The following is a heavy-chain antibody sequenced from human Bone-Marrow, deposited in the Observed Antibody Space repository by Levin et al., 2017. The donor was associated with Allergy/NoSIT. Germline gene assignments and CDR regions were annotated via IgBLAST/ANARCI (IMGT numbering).Heavy chain of an antibody. V-gene: IGHV3-21*01. CDR2: ISSSSSYI. J-gene: IGHJ3*02. CDR3: ATEVGMVVYAEDDAFDI. CDR1: GFTFSSYS. D-gene: IGHD2-8*02. Sequence: GGSLRLSCAASGFTFSSYSMNWVRQAPGKGLEWVSSISSSSSYIYYADSVKGRFTISRDNAKNSLYLQMNSLRAEDTAVYYCATEVGMVVYAEDDAFDIWGQGTMVTVSS.